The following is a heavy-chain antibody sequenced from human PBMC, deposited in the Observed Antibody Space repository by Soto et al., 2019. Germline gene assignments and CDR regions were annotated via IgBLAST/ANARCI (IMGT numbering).Heavy chain of an antibody. Sequence: EVQLLESGGGLVQPGGSLRLSCAASGFTFSSYAMSWVRQAPGKGLEWVSAISGSGGSTYYADSVKGRFTISRDNSKSTLYLQMNSLRAEDTAVYYCAKTRYCSSTSCYRRPLNGMDVWGQGTTVTVSS. J-gene: IGHJ6*02. CDR1: GFTFSSYA. D-gene: IGHD2-2*01. V-gene: IGHV3-23*01. CDR3: AKTRYCSSTSCYRRPLNGMDV. CDR2: ISGSGGST.